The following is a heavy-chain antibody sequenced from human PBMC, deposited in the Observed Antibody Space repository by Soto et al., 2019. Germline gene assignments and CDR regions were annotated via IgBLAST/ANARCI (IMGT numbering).Heavy chain of an antibody. J-gene: IGHJ5*02. V-gene: IGHV4-4*02. Sequence: QVQLQESGPGLVKPSGTLSLTCAVSGGSISSSNWWSWVRQPPGKGLEWIGEIYHSGITNYHPSLKSRVTIAVDKSKNQCALKMSSVTAAGTAVYYCSGVREAGVDGDWFDPWGQGTMVPVSS. CDR2: IYHSGIT. CDR3: SGVREAGVDGDWFDP. CDR1: GGSISSSNW. D-gene: IGHD6-19*01.